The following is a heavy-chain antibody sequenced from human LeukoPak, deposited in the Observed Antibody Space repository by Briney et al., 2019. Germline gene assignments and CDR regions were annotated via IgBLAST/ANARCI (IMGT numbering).Heavy chain of an antibody. CDR2: ISYDGSNK. CDR1: GVTFSSYG. V-gene: IGHV3-30*18. Sequence: PGGSLRLSCAASGVTFSSYGMHWVRQAPGKGLEWVAVISYDGSNKYYADSVKGRFTISRDNSKNTLYLQMNSLRAEDTAVYYCAKEMEAVGANWFDPWGQGTLVTVSS. J-gene: IGHJ5*02. CDR3: AKEMEAVGANWFDP. D-gene: IGHD4-23*01.